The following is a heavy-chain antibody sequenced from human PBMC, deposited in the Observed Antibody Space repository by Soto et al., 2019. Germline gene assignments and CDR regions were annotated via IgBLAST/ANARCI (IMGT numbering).Heavy chain of an antibody. CDR1: GGTFSSYA. D-gene: IGHD3-10*01. Sequence: ASVKVSCKASGGTFSSYAISWVRQAPGQGLEWMGGVIPIFGTANYAQKFQGRVTITADESTSTAYMELSSLRSEDTAVYYCAREAIFPPTMVRGVANWFDPWGQGTLLTV. CDR2: VIPIFGTA. J-gene: IGHJ5*02. V-gene: IGHV1-69*13. CDR3: AREAIFPPTMVRGVANWFDP.